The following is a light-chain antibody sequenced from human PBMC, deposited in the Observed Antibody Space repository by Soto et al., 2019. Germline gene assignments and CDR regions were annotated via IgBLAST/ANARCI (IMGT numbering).Light chain of an antibody. CDR1: QSVSSSY. J-gene: IGKJ1*01. CDR3: QHYRSSLT. V-gene: IGKV3-20*01. Sequence: EIVLTQSPGTLSLTAGERATLSCRASQSVSSSYLAWYQQKPGQPPRLLIYGTSSRATGIPERFSGSGSGTDFTLTISRLEPEDFALYYCQHYRSSLTFGRGTKVEVK. CDR2: GTS.